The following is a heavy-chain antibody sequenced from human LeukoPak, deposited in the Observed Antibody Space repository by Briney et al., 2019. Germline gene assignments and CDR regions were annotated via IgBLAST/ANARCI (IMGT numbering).Heavy chain of an antibody. V-gene: IGHV3-48*03. D-gene: IGHD3-22*01. CDR3: ARDSVGYYYDSSGRPDAFDI. Sequence: GGSLRLSCAASGFTSSSYEMNWVRQAPGKGLEWVSYISSSGSTIYYADSVKGRFTISRDNAKNSLYLQMNSLRAEDTAVYYCARDSVGYYYDSSGRPDAFDIWGQGTMVTVSS. CDR1: GFTSSSYE. J-gene: IGHJ3*02. CDR2: ISSSGSTI.